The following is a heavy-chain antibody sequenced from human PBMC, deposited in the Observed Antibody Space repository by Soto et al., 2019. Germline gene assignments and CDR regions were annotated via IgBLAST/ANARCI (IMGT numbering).Heavy chain of an antibody. J-gene: IGHJ4*02. Sequence: QVQLQVSGPGLVKPSETLSLTCTVSGDSISSYSWSWIRQPPGTGLEWIGNIHYNGNTKYNPSLKSRVTRSVDTSKNQCSLKLISVTAADTAVYYCAREGNLGRWLQPLDYWGQGTLVTVSS. CDR3: AREGNLGRWLQPLDY. CDR1: GDSISSYS. CDR2: IHYNGNT. V-gene: IGHV4-59*01. D-gene: IGHD5-12*01.